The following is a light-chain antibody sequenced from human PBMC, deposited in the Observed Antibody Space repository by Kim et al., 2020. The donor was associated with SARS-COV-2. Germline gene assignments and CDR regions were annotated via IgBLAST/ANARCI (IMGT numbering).Light chain of an antibody. CDR3: NSRDISGNHWV. J-gene: IGLJ3*02. Sequence: ALGQTVRITCQGDSLRSYYATWYQQKSGQAPVLVIYGKDNRPSGIPDRFSGSSSGNTAALTITGAQAEDEADYHCNSRDISGNHWVFGGGTQLTVL. CDR2: GKD. CDR1: SLRSYY. V-gene: IGLV3-19*01.